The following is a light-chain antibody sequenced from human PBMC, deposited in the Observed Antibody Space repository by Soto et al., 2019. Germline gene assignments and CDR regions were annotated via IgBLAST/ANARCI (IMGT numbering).Light chain of an antibody. V-gene: IGLV2-8*01. CDR2: EVS. CDR1: SSDVGGYNY. Sequence: SALTQPPSASGSPGQSVTISCTGTSSDVGGYNYVSWYQQHPGKAPKVMMYEVSKRPSGVPDRFSGSKSGNTASLTVSGLQAEDEADYYCSSYGGTNSLKVFGGGTKVTVL. CDR3: SSYGGTNSLKV. J-gene: IGLJ2*01.